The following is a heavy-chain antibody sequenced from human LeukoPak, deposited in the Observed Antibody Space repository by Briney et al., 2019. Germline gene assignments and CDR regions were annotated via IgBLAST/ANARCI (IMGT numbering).Heavy chain of an antibody. CDR3: ASQNYGSAPLRY. CDR2: INHSGTT. D-gene: IGHD3-10*01. CDR1: GGSFSGYY. Sequence: PSETLSLTCAVYGGSFSGYYWSWIRQPPGKGLEWIGEINHSGTTNYNPSLKSRVTMSVDTSKNQFSLKLTSVTAADTAVYYCASQNYGSAPLRYWGQGTLVTVSS. J-gene: IGHJ4*02. V-gene: IGHV4-34*01.